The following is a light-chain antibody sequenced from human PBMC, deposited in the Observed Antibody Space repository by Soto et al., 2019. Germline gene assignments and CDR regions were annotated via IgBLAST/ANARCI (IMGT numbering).Light chain of an antibody. CDR3: QQLYIFPLT. V-gene: IGKV1-9*01. CDR2: AAS. J-gene: IGKJ5*01. CDR1: QGISSF. Sequence: DIHLSQSPSFLSASGGDRVTITCRASQGISSFLSWYQQKPGKAPNLLMYAASTLQSGVPSRFSGGESGTEYTLTISSLQPEDSATYYCQQLYIFPLTFGQGTRLEIK.